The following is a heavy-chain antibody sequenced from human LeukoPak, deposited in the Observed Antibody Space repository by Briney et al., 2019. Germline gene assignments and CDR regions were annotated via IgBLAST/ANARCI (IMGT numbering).Heavy chain of an antibody. CDR2: MSSGGTYI. D-gene: IGHD3-16*01. CDR3: ARDQPTGASGRFVVQ. CDR1: GFTFSSYS. Sequence: PGGSLRLSCAASGFTFSSYSMTWVRQAPGKGLEWVSSMSSGGTYIYYADSMRGRVTISRDNAKSSLYLLMNSLRVEDTAVYYCARDQPTGASGRFVVQWCQGTLVTVSS. J-gene: IGHJ4*02. V-gene: IGHV3-21*01.